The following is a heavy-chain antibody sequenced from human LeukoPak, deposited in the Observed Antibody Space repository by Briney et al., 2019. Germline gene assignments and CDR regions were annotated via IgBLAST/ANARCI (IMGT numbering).Heavy chain of an antibody. CDR1: GYTFTAYY. Sequence: ASVKVSCKASGYTFTAYYMHWVRQAPGQGLEWMGWINPNSGGTNYAQNFQGRVTVTRDTSISTAYMELSRLRSDDTAVYYCARVGYCSSTSCYTRGFTFDIWGQGTLVTISS. CDR2: INPNSGGT. J-gene: IGHJ3*02. D-gene: IGHD2-2*02. V-gene: IGHV1-2*02. CDR3: ARVGYCSSTSCYTRGFTFDI.